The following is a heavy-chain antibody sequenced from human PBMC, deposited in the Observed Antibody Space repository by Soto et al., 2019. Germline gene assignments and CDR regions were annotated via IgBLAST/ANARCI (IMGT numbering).Heavy chain of an antibody. V-gene: IGHV3-7*05. CDR1: GFTFTDHW. D-gene: IGHD3-3*01. J-gene: IGHJ3*01. Sequence: EVQLVESGGGLVQPGGSLRLSYVASGFTFTDHWMTWVRQAPGRRPEWVANIKPDGSEKYYMDSVRGRFAISRDNAKNSLSLIMNSLGPEDTAMFYCVRIRGGGAYDLWGQGTMVTVS. CDR3: VRIRGGGAYDL. CDR2: IKPDGSEK.